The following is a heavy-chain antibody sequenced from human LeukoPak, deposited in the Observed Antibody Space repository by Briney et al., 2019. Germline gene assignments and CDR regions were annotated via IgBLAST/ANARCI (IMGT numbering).Heavy chain of an antibody. CDR3: AGVVVVAATPN. J-gene: IGHJ4*02. V-gene: IGHV3-23*01. D-gene: IGHD2-15*01. Sequence: GGSLRLSRAASGFTFSSYAMSWVRQAPGKGLEWVSAISGSGGSTYYADSVKGRFTISRDNSKNTLYLQMNSLRAEDTAVYYCAGVVVVAATPNWGQGTLVTVSS. CDR2: ISGSGGST. CDR1: GFTFSSYA.